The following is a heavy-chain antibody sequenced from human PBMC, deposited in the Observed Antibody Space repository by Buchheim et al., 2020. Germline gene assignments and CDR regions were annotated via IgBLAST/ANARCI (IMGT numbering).Heavy chain of an antibody. CDR1: GGSISSGGYS. V-gene: IGHV4-30-2*01. Sequence: QLQLQESGSGLVKPSQTLSLTCAVSGGSISSGGYSWSWIRQPPGKGLEWIGYSYHSGSTYYNPSLKSRVTISVDRSKNQFSLKLSSVTAADTAVYYCARGRYCTNGVCYPESYYYYGMDVWGQGTT. CDR3: ARGRYCTNGVCYPESYYYYGMDV. J-gene: IGHJ6*02. CDR2: SYHSGST. D-gene: IGHD2-8*01.